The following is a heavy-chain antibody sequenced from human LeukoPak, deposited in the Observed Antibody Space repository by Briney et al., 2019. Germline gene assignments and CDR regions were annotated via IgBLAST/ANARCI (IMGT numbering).Heavy chain of an antibody. CDR3: AAEGSNLTFDY. D-gene: IGHD2/OR15-2a*01. Sequence: ASVKVSCKASGYTFTDYYMHWVRQAPGQGLEWMGRINPNSGGTNYAQKFQGRVTMTRDTSISTDYMELSRLRSDDTAVYYCAAEGSNLTFDYWGQGTLVIVSS. V-gene: IGHV1-2*06. CDR2: INPNSGGT. CDR1: GYTFTDYY. J-gene: IGHJ4*02.